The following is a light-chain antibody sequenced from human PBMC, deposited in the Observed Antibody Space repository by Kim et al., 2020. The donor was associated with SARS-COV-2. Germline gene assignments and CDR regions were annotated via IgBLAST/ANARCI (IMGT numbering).Light chain of an antibody. CDR1: QDIGKY. V-gene: IGKV1-33*01. J-gene: IGKJ4*01. Sequence: AAADGDRLTSTCQASQDIGKYLNWYQQKPGKAPELLLYDVSNLETGVPSRFSGSGSGTDFTFTIRSLQPEDIATYYCQQYAHLLTFGGGTKVDIK. CDR3: QQYAHLLT. CDR2: DVS.